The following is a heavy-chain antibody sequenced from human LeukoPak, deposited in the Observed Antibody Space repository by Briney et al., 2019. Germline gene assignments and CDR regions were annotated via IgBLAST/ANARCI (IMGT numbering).Heavy chain of an antibody. CDR2: ISTTSSDI. V-gene: IGHV3-11*01. Sequence: GSLRLSCAASGFAFSDYPMSWVRQAPGKGPEWVSYISTTSSDIYYADFVKGRFTISRDNAQNSLYLQMNSLRAEDTAVYYCARVGQFLRPFDYWGQGTLVTVSS. CDR3: ARVGQFLRPFDY. J-gene: IGHJ4*02. CDR1: GFAFSDYP. D-gene: IGHD3-3*01.